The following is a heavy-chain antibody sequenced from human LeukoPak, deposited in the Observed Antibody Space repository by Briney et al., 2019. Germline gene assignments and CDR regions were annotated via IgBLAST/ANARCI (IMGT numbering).Heavy chain of an antibody. V-gene: IGHV3-48*03. J-gene: IGHJ4*02. Sequence: PGGSLRLSRAASGFTFSSYEMNWVRQAPGKGLEWGSYISSSGSTIFYADSVKGRFTISRDNAKNSLYLQMNSLRAEDTAVYYCARLYSSSSGLRASDYWGQGTLVTVSS. CDR1: GFTFSSYE. D-gene: IGHD6-6*01. CDR3: ARLYSSSSGLRASDY. CDR2: ISSSGSTI.